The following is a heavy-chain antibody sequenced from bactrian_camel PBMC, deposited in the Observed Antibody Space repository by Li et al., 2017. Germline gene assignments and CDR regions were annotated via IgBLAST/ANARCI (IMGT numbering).Heavy chain of an antibody. V-gene: IGHV3S54*01. CDR2: IFTGGNNT. D-gene: IGHD2*01. CDR3: AAEFRRGGYFSPDHY. CDR1: GSIKNYC. Sequence: QLVESGGGSVQAGGSLTLSCTASGSIKNYCMGWFRRTAVLEREGVAAIFTGGNNTYYSDSVEGRFVISQDMSKNTIYLQMNRLKVDDTAVYLCAAEFRRGGYFSPDHYWGQGTQVTVS. J-gene: IGHJ4*01.